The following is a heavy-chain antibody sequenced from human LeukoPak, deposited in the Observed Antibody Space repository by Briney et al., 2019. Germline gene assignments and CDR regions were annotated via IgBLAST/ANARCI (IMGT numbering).Heavy chain of an antibody. CDR3: ARGTDQLPFDY. J-gene: IGHJ4*02. D-gene: IGHD2-2*01. CDR1: GFSFDTYA. V-gene: IGHV3-33*01. CDR2: IWYDGSTT. Sequence: PGRSLRLSCAASGFSFDTYAMHWVRQAPGKGLEWVALIWYDGSTTRYVDSVKGRFTISRDKSENTVYLQMNSLTLDDTALYYCARGTDQLPFDYWGQGTLVTVSS.